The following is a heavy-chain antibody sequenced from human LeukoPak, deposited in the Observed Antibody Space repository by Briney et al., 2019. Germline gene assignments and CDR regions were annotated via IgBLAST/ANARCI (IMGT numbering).Heavy chain of an antibody. D-gene: IGHD6-19*01. J-gene: IGHJ5*02. CDR2: IYSGGHT. V-gene: IGHV3-66*01. CDR3: ARAGIPAFSGWQTQNWFDP. Sequence: GGSLRLSCAASGFTVSSDYMTWVRQAPGKGLEWVSIIYSGGHTYYADSVKGRFTISRDNSKNTLSLQMNSLRAEDTAVYYCARAGIPAFSGWQTQNWFDPWGQGTLVTVSS. CDR1: GFTVSSDY.